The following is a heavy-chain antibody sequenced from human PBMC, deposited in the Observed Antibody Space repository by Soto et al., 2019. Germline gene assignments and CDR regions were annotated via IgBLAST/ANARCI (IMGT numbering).Heavy chain of an antibody. V-gene: IGHV3-23*01. CDR1: GFTFSSYA. J-gene: IGHJ3*02. CDR3: AKKSSGYFQDAFDI. CDR2: ISGSGGST. D-gene: IGHD3-22*01. Sequence: PGGSLRLSCAASGFTFSSYAMSWVRQAPGKGLEWVSGISGSGGSTYYADSVKGRFTISRDNSRNTLSLQMNSLRAEDTALYYCAKKSSGYFQDAFDIWGQGTMVTVSS.